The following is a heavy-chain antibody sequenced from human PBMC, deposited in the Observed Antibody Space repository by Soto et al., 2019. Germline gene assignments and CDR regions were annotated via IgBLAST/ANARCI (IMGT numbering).Heavy chain of an antibody. J-gene: IGHJ6*03. V-gene: IGHV4-59*08. CDR1: GGSIRSHN. CDR2: MYYSAMT. CDR3: ARHLFDSWKGYPYYYDMDV. Sequence: QVQLQESGPGLVKPSETLSLTCSVPGGSIRSHNWSWIRQPPGKGLEWIGCMYYSAMTEYNPSLKSRVTMSADTSNNKVSVRLTSVPAADTAVYSCARHLFDSWKGYPYYYDMDVWGKGTAVTVSS. D-gene: IGHD3-3*01.